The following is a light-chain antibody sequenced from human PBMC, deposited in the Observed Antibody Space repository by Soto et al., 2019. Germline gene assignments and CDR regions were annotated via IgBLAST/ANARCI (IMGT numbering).Light chain of an antibody. CDR1: SSDVGGYNY. Sequence: QSALTQPASVSGSPGQSITISCTGTSSDVGGYNYVSWYQQQPGKAPKLMIYEVTSRPSGVSDRFSGSKSGNTASLTISGLQAEDEADYYCSSYAGSSNVFGTGTKVTVL. J-gene: IGLJ1*01. CDR2: EVT. CDR3: SSYAGSSNV. V-gene: IGLV2-14*01.